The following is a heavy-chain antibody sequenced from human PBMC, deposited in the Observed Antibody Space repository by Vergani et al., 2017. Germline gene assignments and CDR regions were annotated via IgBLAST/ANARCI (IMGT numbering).Heavy chain of an antibody. J-gene: IGHJ4*02. CDR1: GYTFTSYY. CDR2: INPSGGST. D-gene: IGHD1-1*01. Sequence: QVQLVQSGAEVKKPGASVKVSCKASGYTFTSYYMHWVRQAPGQGLEWMGIINPSGGSTSYAQKFQGRVTMTRDTSTSTVYMELSSLRSEDTAVYYCATYTQLEPRFDYWGQGTLVTVSS. V-gene: IGHV1-46*01. CDR3: ATYTQLEPRFDY.